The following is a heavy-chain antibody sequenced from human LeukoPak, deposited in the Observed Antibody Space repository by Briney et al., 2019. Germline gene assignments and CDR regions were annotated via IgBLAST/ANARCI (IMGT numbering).Heavy chain of an antibody. CDR1: GVSISSSSYY. D-gene: IGHD3-16*01. V-gene: IGHV4-39*07. Sequence: SETLSLTCTVSGVSISSSSYYWGWIRQPPGKGLEWIGSIYYSGSTYYNPSLKRRVTISVDTSKNQFSLKLSCVTAADTAVYYCARAVGGDAFDIWGQGTMVTVSS. J-gene: IGHJ3*02. CDR3: ARAVGGDAFDI. CDR2: IYYSGST.